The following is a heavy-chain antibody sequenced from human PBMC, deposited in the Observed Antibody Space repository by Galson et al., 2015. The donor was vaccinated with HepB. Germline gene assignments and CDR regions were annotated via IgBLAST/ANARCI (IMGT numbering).Heavy chain of an antibody. CDR1: GFTFSSYA. CDR3: ARGTLTGYYGVFDH. V-gene: IGHV3-23*01. CDR2: ISGSGDST. D-gene: IGHD3-9*01. J-gene: IGHJ4*02. Sequence: SLRLSCAASGFTFSSYAMSWVRQAPGKGLEWVSAISGSGDSTHYADSVKGRFTISRDTSQNTLYLQMNSLTDEDTAVYYCARGTLTGYYGVFDHWGQGTLVTVSS.